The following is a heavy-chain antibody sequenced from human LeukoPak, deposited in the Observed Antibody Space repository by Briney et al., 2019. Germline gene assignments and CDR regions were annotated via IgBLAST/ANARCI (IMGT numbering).Heavy chain of an antibody. D-gene: IGHD6-19*01. V-gene: IGHV4-34*01. CDR3: ARQYGSGWYKGYFQY. CDR2: INHSGST. J-gene: IGHJ1*01. CDR1: GGSFSDYY. Sequence: SETLSLTCGVNGGSFSDYYWSWIRQPPGKGLEWIGEINHSGSTKYNPSLKSRVTISVDTSKNQFSLKVTSVTAADTAVYYCARQYGSGWYKGYFQYWGQGTLVTVSS.